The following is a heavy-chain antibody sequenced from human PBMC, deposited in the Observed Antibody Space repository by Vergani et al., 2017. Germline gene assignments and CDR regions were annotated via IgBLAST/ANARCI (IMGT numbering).Heavy chain of an antibody. Sequence: QVQLVQSGAEVKKPGASVKVSCKASGYTFTSYYMHWVRQAPGQGLEWMGIINPSGGSTSYAQKFQGRVTMTGDTSTDTAYMELSSLRSEDTAVYYCATANWGVCAFDIWGQGTMVTVSS. J-gene: IGHJ3*02. V-gene: IGHV1-46*01. CDR1: GYTFTSYY. CDR3: ATANWGVCAFDI. CDR2: INPSGGST. D-gene: IGHD7-27*01.